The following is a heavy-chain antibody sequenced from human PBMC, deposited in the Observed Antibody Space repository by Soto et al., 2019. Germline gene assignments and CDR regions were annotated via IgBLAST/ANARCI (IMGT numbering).Heavy chain of an antibody. J-gene: IGHJ6*02. CDR3: ATAVSKFDTSGSLPYGVDV. CDR2: IVVGNGNT. CDR1: GLTFTSSA. D-gene: IGHD5-12*01. V-gene: IGHV1-58*02. Sequence: QVQLVQSGPEVKKPGTSVKVSCKASGLTFTSSAIQWVRQARGQRLEWIGWIVVGNGNTNYAQKFQKRVTITRDMSTSTAYMEVGSLRSEDTAVYYCATAVSKFDTSGSLPYGVDVWGRGTTVTVSS.